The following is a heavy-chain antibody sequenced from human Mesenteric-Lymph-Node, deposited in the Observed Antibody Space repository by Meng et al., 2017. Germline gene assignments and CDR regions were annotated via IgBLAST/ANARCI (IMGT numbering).Heavy chain of an antibody. V-gene: IGHV3-21*01. CDR3: ARDTGIAAAGTGY. J-gene: IGHJ4*02. D-gene: IGHD6-13*01. CDR2: ISSSSSYI. Sequence: GGFLRLSCAASGFTFSSYSMNWVRQAPGKGLEWVSSISSSSSYIYYADSVKGRFTISRDNAKNSLYLQMNSLRAEDTAVYYCARDTGIAAAGTGYWGQGTLVTVSS. CDR1: GFTFSSYS.